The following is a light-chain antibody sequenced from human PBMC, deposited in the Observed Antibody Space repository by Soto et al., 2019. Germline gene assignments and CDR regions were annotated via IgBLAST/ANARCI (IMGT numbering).Light chain of an antibody. CDR2: DAS. V-gene: IGKV1-5*01. CDR1: QSVDRY. J-gene: IGKJ1*01. CDR3: QQYKDYTWT. Sequence: DIQMTQSRSTLSASVGDRVSITCRASQSVDRYLAWYQQKPGKAPHLLIYDASSLESGVPSRFSGSGSGTEFTLTISSLQPDDFTTFYCQQYKDYTWTFGQGTKVDIK.